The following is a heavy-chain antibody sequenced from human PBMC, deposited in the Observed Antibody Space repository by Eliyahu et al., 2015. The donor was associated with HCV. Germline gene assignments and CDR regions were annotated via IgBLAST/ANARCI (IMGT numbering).Heavy chain of an antibody. CDR2: IHYXGGT. V-gene: IGHV4-59*01. CDR1: GGSISXYY. Sequence: QVQLQESGPGLVKPSETLSLTCNVSGGSISXYYXXXIRXPPGKGLEWIGYIHYXGGTNHNPPLKSRVSISIDTSKNQFSLKLSSVTAADTAVYYCASGGGGIAVAGTGGWFDPWGQGTLVTVSS. J-gene: IGHJ5*02. CDR3: ASGGGGIAVAGTGGWFDP. D-gene: IGHD6-19*01.